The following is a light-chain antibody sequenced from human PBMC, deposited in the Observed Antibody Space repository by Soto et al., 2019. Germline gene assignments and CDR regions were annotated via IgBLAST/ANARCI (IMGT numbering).Light chain of an antibody. CDR2: VNS. CDR1: TSNIGAGYD. V-gene: IGLV1-40*01. CDR3: QSYDSSLSGVV. J-gene: IGLJ2*01. Sequence: QSVLTQPPSVSGAPGQRVTISCSGNTSNIGAGYDVHWYQQLPGTAPKLLIYVNSNRPSGVPDRFSGSKSGTSASLAITGLQAEDEADYYCQSYDSSLSGVVFGGGTKLTVL.